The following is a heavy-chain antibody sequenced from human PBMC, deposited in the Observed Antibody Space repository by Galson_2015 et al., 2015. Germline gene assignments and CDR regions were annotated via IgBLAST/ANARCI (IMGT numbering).Heavy chain of an antibody. CDR1: GYSFTSYW. J-gene: IGHJ3*02. Sequence: GAEVKKPVESLKISCKGSGYSFTSYWIGWVRQMPGKGLEWMGIIYPGDSDTRYSPSFQGQVTISADKSISTAYLQWSSLKASDTAMYYCARQLQLIPGLKHDAFDIWGQGTMVTVSS. CDR3: ARQLQLIPGLKHDAFDI. D-gene: IGHD6-6*01. CDR2: IYPGDSDT. V-gene: IGHV5-51*01.